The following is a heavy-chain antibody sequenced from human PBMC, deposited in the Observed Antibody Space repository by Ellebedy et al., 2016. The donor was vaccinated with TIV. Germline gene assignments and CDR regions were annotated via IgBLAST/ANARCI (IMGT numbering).Heavy chain of an antibody. V-gene: IGHV4-39*01. Sequence: MPSETLSLTCSVSGGSIATSSYYWACIRQPPGKGLEWIGSIFYTGVTYYNSSLESRVTISVDTSKTHFSLQLRSVTVADTTLYYCARQIGGYGGRFDPWGQGARVTVSS. CDR2: IFYTGVT. CDR3: ARQIGGYGGRFDP. J-gene: IGHJ5*02. CDR1: GGSIATSSYY. D-gene: IGHD4-23*01.